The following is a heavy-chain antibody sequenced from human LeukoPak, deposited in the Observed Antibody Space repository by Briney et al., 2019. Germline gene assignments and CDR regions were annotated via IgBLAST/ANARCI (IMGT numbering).Heavy chain of an antibody. CDR3: ARAGCSGGTCLDY. V-gene: IGHV3-21*01. CDR2: ISLSSTSI. Sequence: KPGRSLRLSCAASGFTLSSFGMNWVRQAPGKGMEWVSSISLSSTSIYYAASVKVRFTISRDNAKNSLYLQMNSLRAEDTAVFYCARAGCSGGTCLDYWGQGTLVTV. CDR1: GFTLSSFG. D-gene: IGHD2-15*01. J-gene: IGHJ4*02.